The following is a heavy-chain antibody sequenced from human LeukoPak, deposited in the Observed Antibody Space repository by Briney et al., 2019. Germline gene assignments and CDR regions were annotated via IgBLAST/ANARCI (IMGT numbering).Heavy chain of an antibody. CDR1: GGSISSGDYY. J-gene: IGHJ4*02. D-gene: IGHD4-17*01. V-gene: IGHV4-30-4*01. Sequence: SETLSLTCTVSGGSISSGDYYWTWIRQPPGKGLEWIGYIYYSGSTNYNPSLQSRVIISVDTSKNQFSLKLTSVTAADTAVYYCARALYSMTTVTTEYWFDYWDQGTLVTVSS. CDR2: IYYSGST. CDR3: ARALYSMTTVTTEYWFDY.